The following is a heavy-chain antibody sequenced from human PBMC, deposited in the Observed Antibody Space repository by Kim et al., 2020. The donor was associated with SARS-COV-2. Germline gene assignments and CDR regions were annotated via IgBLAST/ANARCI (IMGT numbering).Heavy chain of an antibody. D-gene: IGHD3-10*01. V-gene: IGHV3-30-3*01. Sequence: GGSLRLSCAASGFTFSSYAMHWVRQAPGKGLEWVAVISYDGSNKYYADSVKGRFTISRDNSKNTLYLQMNSLRAEDTAVYYCARPHYPVHAEYFQHWGQG. J-gene: IGHJ1*01. CDR1: GFTFSSYA. CDR3: ARPHYPVHAEYFQH. CDR2: ISYDGSNK.